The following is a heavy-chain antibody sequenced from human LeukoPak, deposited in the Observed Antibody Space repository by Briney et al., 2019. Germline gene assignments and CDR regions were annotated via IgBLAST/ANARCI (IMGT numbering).Heavy chain of an antibody. CDR3: ASSPAYSSSWYAIDT. CDR1: GFTFSSYA. J-gene: IGHJ5*02. Sequence: SGGSLRLSCAASGFTFSSYAMSWVRQAPGKGLEWVSAISGSGGSTYYADSVKGRFTISRDNAKNSLYLHMNSLSAGDTAMYYCASSPAYSSSWYAIDTWGQGTLVTVSS. V-gene: IGHV3-23*01. CDR2: ISGSGGST. D-gene: IGHD6-13*01.